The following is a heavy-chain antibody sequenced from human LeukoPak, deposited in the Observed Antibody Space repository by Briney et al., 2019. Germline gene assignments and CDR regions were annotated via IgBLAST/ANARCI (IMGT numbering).Heavy chain of an antibody. CDR1: GFTVSSNY. CDR3: ARERGYSYGYSSTYFDY. J-gene: IGHJ4*02. V-gene: IGHV3-53*01. CDR2: IYSGGST. Sequence: GGSLRLSCAASGFTVSSNYMSWVRQAPGKGLEWVSVIYSGGSTYYADSVKGRFTISRDNSKNTLYLQMNSLRAEDTTVYYCARERGYSYGYSSTYFDYWGQGTLVTVSS. D-gene: IGHD5-18*01.